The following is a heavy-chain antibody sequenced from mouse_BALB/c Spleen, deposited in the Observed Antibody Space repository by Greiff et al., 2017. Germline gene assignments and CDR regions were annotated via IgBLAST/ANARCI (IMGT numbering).Heavy chain of an antibody. Sequence: VQLQQPGAELVKPGASVKLSCKASGYTFTSYWMHWVKQRPGQGLEWIGEINPSNGRTNYNEKFKSKATLTVDKSSSTAYMQLSSLTSEDSAVYYCARRGYAMGYWGRGTSVTVSS. CDR2: INPSNGRT. CDR1: GYTFTSYW. J-gene: IGHJ4*01. CDR3: ARRGYAMGY. V-gene: IGHV1S81*02.